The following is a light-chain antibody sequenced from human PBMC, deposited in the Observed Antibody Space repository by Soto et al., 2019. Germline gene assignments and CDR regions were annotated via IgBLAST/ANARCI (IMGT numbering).Light chain of an antibody. CDR1: QTVAYTS. CDR3: QQYVTTPLT. Sequence: EIVLTQSPGILSLSPGAIATLSCRASQTVAYTSLAWYQQRPGQAPLLLIYGTSTRATGTPDRFIGSGSGTAFTLTISRLEPEDFAVYYCQQYVTTPLTFGQGTKVE. J-gene: IGKJ1*01. CDR2: GTS. V-gene: IGKV3-20*01.